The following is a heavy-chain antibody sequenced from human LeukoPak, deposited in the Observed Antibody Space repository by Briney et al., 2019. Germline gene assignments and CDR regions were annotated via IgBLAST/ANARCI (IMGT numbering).Heavy chain of an antibody. D-gene: IGHD3-10*01. J-gene: IGHJ4*02. CDR1: GFTFSSYA. V-gene: IGHV3-23*01. Sequence: PGGSLRLSCAASGFTFSSYAMSWVRQAPGKGLEWVSAISGSGGSTYYADSVKGRFTISRDNSKNTLYLQMNSLRAEDTDVYYCAKDRLPLRITMVRGNYFDYWGQGTLVTVSS. CDR3: AKDRLPLRITMVRGNYFDY. CDR2: ISGSGGST.